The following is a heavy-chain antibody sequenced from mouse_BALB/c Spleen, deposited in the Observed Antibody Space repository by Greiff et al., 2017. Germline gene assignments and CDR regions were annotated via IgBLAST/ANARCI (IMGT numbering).Heavy chain of an antibody. J-gene: IGHJ3*01. CDR3: ALGSSPWFAY. D-gene: IGHD1-1*01. CDR1: GFSIKDYY. Sequence: EVQLQQSGAELVRPGALVKLSCKASGFSIKDYYMHWVKQRPEQGLEWIGWIDPENGNTIYDPKFQGKASITADTSSNTAYLQLSSLTSEDTAVYYCALGSSPWFAYWGQGTLVTVSA. CDR2: IDPENGNT. V-gene: IGHV14-1*02.